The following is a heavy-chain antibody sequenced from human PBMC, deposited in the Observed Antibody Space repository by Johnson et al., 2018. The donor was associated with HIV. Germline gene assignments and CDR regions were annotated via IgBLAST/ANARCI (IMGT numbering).Heavy chain of an antibody. D-gene: IGHD6-13*01. J-gene: IGHJ3*02. CDR3: ARESSSWAAGGAFDI. CDR1: GFTFSSYG. CDR2: IRYDGSNK. V-gene: IGHV3-30*02. Sequence: QVQLVESGGGLVKPGGSLRLSCAASGFTFSSYGMHWVRQAPGKGLEWVAFIRYDGSNKYYADSVKGRFIISRDNSKNTLYLQMNSMRAEDTAVYYCARESSSWAAGGAFDIWGQGTMVTVSS.